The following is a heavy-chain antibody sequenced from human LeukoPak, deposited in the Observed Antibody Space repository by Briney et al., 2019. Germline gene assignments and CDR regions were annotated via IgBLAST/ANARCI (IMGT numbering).Heavy chain of an antibody. Sequence: GGSLRLSCAASGFTFSNAWMNWVRQAPGKGLEWVASIKQDGSEKYYVDSVKGRFTFSRDNAKNSLYLQMDSLRAEDTAVYYCARDKSAGADTGSSFYYWGQGALVTVSS. CDR1: GFTFSNAW. CDR2: IKQDGSEK. CDR3: ARDKSAGADTGSSFYY. V-gene: IGHV3-7*03. D-gene: IGHD3-10*01. J-gene: IGHJ4*02.